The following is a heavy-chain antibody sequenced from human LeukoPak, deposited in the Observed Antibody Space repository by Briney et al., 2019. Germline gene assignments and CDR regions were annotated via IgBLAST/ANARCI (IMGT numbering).Heavy chain of an antibody. CDR1: GFTFSSYE. Sequence: GGSLRLSCAASGFTFSSYEMNWVRQAPGKGLEWVSYISSSGTTIYYADSVKGRFTTSRDNAKNSLYLQMNSLRAEDAAVYYCARVYDSSGYYLDYWGQGTLVTVSS. D-gene: IGHD3-22*01. CDR2: ISSSGTTI. V-gene: IGHV3-48*03. J-gene: IGHJ4*02. CDR3: ARVYDSSGYYLDY.